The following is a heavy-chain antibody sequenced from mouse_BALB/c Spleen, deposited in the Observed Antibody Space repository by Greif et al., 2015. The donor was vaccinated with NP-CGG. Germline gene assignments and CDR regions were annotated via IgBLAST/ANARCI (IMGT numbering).Heavy chain of an antibody. J-gene: IGHJ3*01. CDR3: AREGITTVVEPFAY. CDR1: GYAFSSYW. D-gene: IGHD1-1*01. V-gene: IGHV1-80*01. CDR2: IYPGDGDT. Sequence: QVQLQQSGAELVRPGSSVKISCKASGYAFSSYWVNWVKQRPGQGLEWIGQIYPGDGDTNYNGKFKGKATLTADKSPSTAYMQLSSLTSEDSAVYFCAREGITTVVEPFAYWGQGTLVTVSA.